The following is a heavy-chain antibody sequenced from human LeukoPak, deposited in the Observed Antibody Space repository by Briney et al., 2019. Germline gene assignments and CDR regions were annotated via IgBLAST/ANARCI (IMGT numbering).Heavy chain of an antibody. Sequence: PGGSLRLSCAASGFTFSSYAMHWVRQAPGKGLEWVAVISYDGSNKYYADSVKGRFTISRDNSKNTLYLQMNSLRAEDTAVYYCARDDYGSEKHFDYWGQGTLVTVSS. CDR3: ARDDYGSEKHFDY. CDR2: ISYDGSNK. D-gene: IGHD3-10*01. V-gene: IGHV3-30-3*01. CDR1: GFTFSSYA. J-gene: IGHJ4*02.